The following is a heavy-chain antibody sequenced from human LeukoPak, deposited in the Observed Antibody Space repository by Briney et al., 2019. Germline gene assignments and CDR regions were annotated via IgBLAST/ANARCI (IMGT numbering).Heavy chain of an antibody. V-gene: IGHV3-23*01. J-gene: IGHJ5*02. Sequence: GGSLRLSCAASGFTFSSYAMSWVRQAPGKGLEWVSAISGSGGSTYYADSVKGRFTISRDNSKNTLYLKMNSLRAEDTAVYYCAKDGLHYDFWSGSPFDPWGQGTLVTVSS. D-gene: IGHD3-3*01. CDR1: GFTFSSYA. CDR3: AKDGLHYDFWSGSPFDP. CDR2: ISGSGGST.